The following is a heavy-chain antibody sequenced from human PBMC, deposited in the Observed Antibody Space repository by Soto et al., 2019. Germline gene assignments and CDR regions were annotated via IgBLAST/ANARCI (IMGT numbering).Heavy chain of an antibody. CDR3: AIASSLIMAGPAY. V-gene: IGHV1-18*04. D-gene: IGHD2-8*01. Sequence: ASVKVSCKTSGYTFSNYAISWVRQAPGQGLEWMGWISPYNGNANYTEKFQGRVSMTTDTSTTTAYMELTSLTSDDTAIYYCAIASSLIMAGPAYWGQGTLVTVSS. CDR2: ISPYNGNA. CDR1: GYTFSNYA. J-gene: IGHJ4*02.